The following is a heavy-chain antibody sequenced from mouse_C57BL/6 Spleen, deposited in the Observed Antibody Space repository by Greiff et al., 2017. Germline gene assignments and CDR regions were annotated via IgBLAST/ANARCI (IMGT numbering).Heavy chain of an antibody. CDR1: GYTFTSYW. V-gene: IGHV1-52*01. Sequence: QVQLQQPGAELVRPGSSVKLSCKASGYTFTSYWMHWVKQRPIQGLEWIGNIDPSDSETHYNQKFKDKATLTVDKSSSTAYMQLSSLTSEDSAVYYCARGGYDYDGRVDYWGQGTTLTVSS. CDR3: ARGGYDYDGRVDY. J-gene: IGHJ2*01. CDR2: IDPSDSET. D-gene: IGHD2-4*01.